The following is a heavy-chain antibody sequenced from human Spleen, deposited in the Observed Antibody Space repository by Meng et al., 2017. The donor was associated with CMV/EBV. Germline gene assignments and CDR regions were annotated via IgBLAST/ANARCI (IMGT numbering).Heavy chain of an antibody. CDR1: GFTFSSYA. CDR3: AKAYRSGYPCMDV. D-gene: IGHD5-12*01. J-gene: IGHJ6*02. Sequence: GESLKISCAVSGFTFSSYAMNWVRQAPGKGLEWVSGINDRSGDVTDYANSVKGRFTISRDNSKSTLYLQMNSLRAEDTAVYYCAKAYRSGYPCMDVWGQGTAVTVSS. V-gene: IGHV3-23*01. CDR2: INDRSGDVT.